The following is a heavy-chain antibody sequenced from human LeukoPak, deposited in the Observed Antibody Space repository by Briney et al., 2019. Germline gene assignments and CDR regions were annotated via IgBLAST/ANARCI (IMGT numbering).Heavy chain of an antibody. CDR1: SGSISSSSYY. D-gene: IGHD6-13*01. V-gene: IGHV4-39*07. Sequence: SETLSLTCTVSSGSISSSSYYWGWIRQPPGKGLEWIGSIYYSGSTYYNPSLKSRVTISVDTSKNQFSLKLSSVTAADTAVYYCARDPQQLAKFDYWGQGTLVTVSS. CDR3: ARDPQQLAKFDY. CDR2: IYYSGST. J-gene: IGHJ4*02.